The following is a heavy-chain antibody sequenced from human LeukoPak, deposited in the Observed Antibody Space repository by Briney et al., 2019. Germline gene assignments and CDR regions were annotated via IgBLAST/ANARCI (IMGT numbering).Heavy chain of an antibody. CDR1: GGSISSSSYY. Sequence: KPSETLSLTCTVSGGSISSSSYYWGWIRQPPGKGLEWIGSIYYSGSTYYNPSLKSRVTISVDTSKNQFSLKLSSVTAADTAVYYCARHSGYSYNYGMDVWGQGTTVTVSS. J-gene: IGHJ6*02. CDR3: ARHSGYSYNYGMDV. V-gene: IGHV4-39*01. D-gene: IGHD5-18*01. CDR2: IYYSGST.